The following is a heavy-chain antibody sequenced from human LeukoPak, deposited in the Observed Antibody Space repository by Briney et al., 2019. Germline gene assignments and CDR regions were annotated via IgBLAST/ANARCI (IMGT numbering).Heavy chain of an antibody. D-gene: IGHD4-23*01. J-gene: IGHJ4*02. CDR3: ATDRKVGTWDPRFDY. CDR2: KNQGGSET. V-gene: IGHV3-7*01. CDR1: GFPFPNYR. Sequence: VGSLRLYCAAPGFPFPNYRLIWVRQAPGKRPEVVGNKNQGGSETNYVDSVKGRFSISRDNAKPSLYLQMNSLRAEDTAVYYCATDRKVGTWDPRFDYWGQGALVTVSS.